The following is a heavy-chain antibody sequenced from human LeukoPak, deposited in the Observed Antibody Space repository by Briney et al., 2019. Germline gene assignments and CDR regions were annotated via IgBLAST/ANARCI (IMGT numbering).Heavy chain of an antibody. CDR1: GFTFSDYY. V-gene: IGHV3-11*04. J-gene: IGHJ4*02. Sequence: PGGSLRLSCAASGFTFSDYYMSWIRQAPGKGLEWVSYISSSGSTIYYADSVKGRFTISRDNSKNTLYLQMNSLRREDTAVYYCAKDHCSSTSCYYFDYWGQGTLVTVSS. CDR3: AKDHCSSTSCYYFDY. CDR2: ISSSGSTI. D-gene: IGHD2-2*01.